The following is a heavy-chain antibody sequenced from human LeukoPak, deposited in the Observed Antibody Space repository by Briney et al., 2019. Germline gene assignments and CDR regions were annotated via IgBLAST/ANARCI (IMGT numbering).Heavy chain of an antibody. J-gene: IGHJ6*02. Sequence: SETLSLTCAVYGGSVSGYYWSWIRQPPGKGLEWIGEINHSGSTNYNPSLKSRVTISVDTSKNQFSLKLSSVTAADTAVYYCARIGYYYYYGMDVWGQGTTVTVSS. D-gene: IGHD3-16*01. CDR2: INHSGST. V-gene: IGHV4-34*01. CDR3: ARIGYYYYYGMDV. CDR1: GGSVSGYY.